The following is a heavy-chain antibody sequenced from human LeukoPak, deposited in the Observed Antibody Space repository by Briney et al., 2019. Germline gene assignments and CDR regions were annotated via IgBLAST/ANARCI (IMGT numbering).Heavy chain of an antibody. D-gene: IGHD3-9*01. CDR3: ARVQYYDILTGSYYYYGMDV. J-gene: IGHJ6*02. V-gene: IGHV1-18*01. CDR2: ISAYNGNT. CDR1: GYTFTSYG. Sequence: ASVKVSCKASGYTFTSYGISWVRQAPGQGLEWMRWISAYNGNTNYAQKLQGRVTMTTDTSTSTAYMELRSLRSDDTAVYYCARVQYYDILTGSYYYYGMDVWGQGTTVTVSS.